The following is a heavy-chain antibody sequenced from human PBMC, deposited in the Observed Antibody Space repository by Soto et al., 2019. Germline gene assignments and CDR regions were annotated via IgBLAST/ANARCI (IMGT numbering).Heavy chain of an antibody. D-gene: IGHD2-8*01. Sequence: PGGSLRLSCAASGFTFSSYSMNWVRQAPGKGLEWVSSISSSSSSYIYYADSVKGRFTISRDNAKNSLYLQMSSLRAEDTAVYYCASLVVYAYAPDFDYWGQGTLVTVSS. CDR3: ASLVVYAYAPDFDY. CDR2: ISSSSSSYI. V-gene: IGHV3-21*01. CDR1: GFTFSSYS. J-gene: IGHJ4*02.